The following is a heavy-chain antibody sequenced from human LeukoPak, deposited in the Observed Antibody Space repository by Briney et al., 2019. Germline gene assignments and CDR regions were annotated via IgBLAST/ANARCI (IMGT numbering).Heavy chain of an antibody. CDR1: GFTFSSYS. J-gene: IGHJ1*01. V-gene: IGHV3-21*04. Sequence: GGSLRLSCAASGFTFSSYSTNWVRQAPGKGLYWVSSISSSSSYIYYADSVSGRFTISRDNSRNTLYLQISSLRADDTAIYYCAKAGGLAIEYFQKWGQGMLVSVSS. CDR3: AKAGGLAIEYFQK. CDR2: ISSSSSYI. D-gene: IGHD3-10*01.